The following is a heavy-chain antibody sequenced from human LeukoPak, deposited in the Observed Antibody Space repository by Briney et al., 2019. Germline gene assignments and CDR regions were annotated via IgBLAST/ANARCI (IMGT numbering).Heavy chain of an antibody. Sequence: GGSLRLSCAASGFTFSSYGMHWVRQAPGKGLEWVAFIRYDGSNKYYADSVKGRFTISRDNSKKTVYLQMSSLTIEDTAVYYCAKEPGEGGSAFDYWGQGTLVTVYS. V-gene: IGHV3-30*02. CDR2: IRYDGSNK. CDR3: AKEPGEGGSAFDY. CDR1: GFTFSSYG. J-gene: IGHJ4*02. D-gene: IGHD3-16*01.